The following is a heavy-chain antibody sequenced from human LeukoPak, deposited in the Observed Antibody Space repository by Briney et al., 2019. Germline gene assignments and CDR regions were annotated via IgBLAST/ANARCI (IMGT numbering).Heavy chain of an antibody. D-gene: IGHD2-15*01. V-gene: IGHV3-23*01. CDR2: ISGSGGST. CDR1: GFTFSSYA. CDR3: AKAPGGGSGPD. Sequence: GGSLRLSCAASGFTFSSYARSWVRQAPGKGLEWVSAISGSGGSTYYADSVKGRFTISRDNSKNTLYLQMNSLRAEDTAVYYCAKAPGGGSGPDWGQGTMVTVSS. J-gene: IGHJ4*02.